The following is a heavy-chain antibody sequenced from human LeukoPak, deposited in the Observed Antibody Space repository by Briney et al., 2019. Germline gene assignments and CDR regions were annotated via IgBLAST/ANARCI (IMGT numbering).Heavy chain of an antibody. J-gene: IGHJ6*03. Sequence: SETLSLTCTVSGGSIKNYYWSWIRQPPGKGLEWIGYIYDSGSTNYNPFLKSRVTISLDAAKDQFSLRLSSVTAADTALYYCARVRWLNAYYHYYYMDVWGKGTTVTVSS. CDR1: GGSIKNYY. V-gene: IGHV4-59*01. CDR2: IYDSGST. CDR3: ARVRWLNAYYHYYYMDV. D-gene: IGHD3-22*01.